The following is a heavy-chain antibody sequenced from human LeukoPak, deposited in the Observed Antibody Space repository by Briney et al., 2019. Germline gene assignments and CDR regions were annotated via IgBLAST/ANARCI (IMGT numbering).Heavy chain of an antibody. Sequence: SETLSLTCAVYGGSFSGYYWSWIRQPPGKGLEWIAEINHSRSTNYTPSLKSRVTISVDTSKNQFSLKLSSVTAADTAVYYCARSAMDVWGKGTTVTVSS. CDR3: ARSAMDV. J-gene: IGHJ6*04. CDR1: GGSFSGYY. V-gene: IGHV4-34*01. CDR2: INHSRST.